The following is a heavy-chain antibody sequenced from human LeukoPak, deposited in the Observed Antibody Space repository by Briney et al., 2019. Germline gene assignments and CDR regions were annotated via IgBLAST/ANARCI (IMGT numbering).Heavy chain of an antibody. J-gene: IGHJ4*02. Sequence: GGSLRLSCAASGFTFSSYSMNCVRQAPGKGLEWVSSISSSSSYIYSADSVKGRFTISRDNAKNSLYLQMNSLRAEDTAVYYCARETSGITGTTSYWGQGTLVTVSS. CDR1: GFTFSSYS. CDR2: ISSSSSYI. CDR3: ARETSGITGTTSY. V-gene: IGHV3-21*01. D-gene: IGHD1-7*01.